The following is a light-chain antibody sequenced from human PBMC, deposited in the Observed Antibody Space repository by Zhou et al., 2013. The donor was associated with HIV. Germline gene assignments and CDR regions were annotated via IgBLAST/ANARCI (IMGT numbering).Light chain of an antibody. CDR3: MQGILTPRT. CDR1: QSLLHKMKNKVYNY. CDR2: LGS. V-gene: IGKV2-28*01. Sequence: DIVMTQSPLSLPVTPGEPASISCKSSQSLLHKMKNKVYNYLDWYVQKPGQSPQLLIFLGSNRASGVPDRFSGSGSGTDFTLKISRVEAEDVGIYYCMQGILTPRTFGQGTKVEIK. J-gene: IGKJ1*01.